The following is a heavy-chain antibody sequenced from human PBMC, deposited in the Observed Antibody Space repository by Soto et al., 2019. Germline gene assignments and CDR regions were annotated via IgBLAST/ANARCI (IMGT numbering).Heavy chain of an antibody. D-gene: IGHD2-21*02. CDR1: GFSLSTSGMC. CDR2: IDWEDDN. Sequence: SGPTLVNPTQTLTLTCTFSGFSLSTSGMCVSWIRQPPGKALDWLALIDWEDDNYYSTSLKTRLTISKDASKNQVGLTMTNMDPVDTAKYCCARTAYCGGDCYYVYWGQGTLVTVSS. J-gene: IGHJ4*02. V-gene: IGHV2-70*01. CDR3: ARTAYCGGDCYYVY.